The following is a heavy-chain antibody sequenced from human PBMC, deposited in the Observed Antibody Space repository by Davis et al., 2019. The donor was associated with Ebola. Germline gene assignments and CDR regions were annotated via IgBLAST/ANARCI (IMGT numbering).Heavy chain of an antibody. V-gene: IGHV3-21*01. CDR3: ARMIAGAAIDI. D-gene: IGHD2-21*01. J-gene: IGHJ4*02. CDR2: SSNK. Sequence: SSNKYYADSVEGRFTISRDNAKNSLFLQMKRLSAEDTAVYYCARMIAGAAIDIWGQGTLVTVSS.